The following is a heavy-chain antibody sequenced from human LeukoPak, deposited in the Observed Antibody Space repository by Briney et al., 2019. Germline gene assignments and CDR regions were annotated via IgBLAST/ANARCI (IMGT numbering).Heavy chain of an antibody. J-gene: IGHJ5*02. CDR3: TRDRGTYNWLDP. CDR2: IDRPAKSYAT. Sequence: GGSLRLSCAASGFTLSYSAIHWVRQASGKGLEWVGLIDRPAKSYATAYGASVGGRFTISRDDSKNTAYLQMDSLKTEDTALYYCTRDRGTYNWLDPWGQGTLVTVSS. D-gene: IGHD1-26*01. CDR1: GFTLSYSA. V-gene: IGHV3-73*01.